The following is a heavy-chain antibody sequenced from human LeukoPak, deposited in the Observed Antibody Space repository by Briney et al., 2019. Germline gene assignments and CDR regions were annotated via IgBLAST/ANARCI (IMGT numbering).Heavy chain of an antibody. CDR2: ISGSGGST. D-gene: IGHD4-17*01. Sequence: GGSLRLSCAASGFTFSSYAMSWVRQAPGKGLEWVSAISGSGGSTYYADSVKGRFTISRDNSKNTLYLQMNSLRAEDTAVYYCAALDYGDYRGFDYWGQGTLVTVSS. CDR1: GFTFSSYA. J-gene: IGHJ4*02. V-gene: IGHV3-23*01. CDR3: AALDYGDYRGFDY.